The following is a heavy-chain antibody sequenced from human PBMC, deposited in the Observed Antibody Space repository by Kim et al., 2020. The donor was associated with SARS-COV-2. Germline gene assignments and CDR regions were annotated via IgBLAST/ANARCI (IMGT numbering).Heavy chain of an antibody. D-gene: IGHD5-12*01. V-gene: IGHV1-2*06. J-gene: IGHJ4*02. CDR3: AIDVEGYNSEYYFDY. CDR2: INPNSGGS. Sequence: SVKVSCKASGYNFTGYYLNWVRQAPGQGLEWMGRINPNSGGSNYAQKFQGRVTMTRDTSISTAYMELNRLRSDDTAVYYCAIDVEGYNSEYYFDYWGQGSLVTVSS. CDR1: GYNFTGYY.